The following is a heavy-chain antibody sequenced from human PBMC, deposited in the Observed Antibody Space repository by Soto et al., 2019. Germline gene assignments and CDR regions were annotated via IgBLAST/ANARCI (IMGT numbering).Heavy chain of an antibody. CDR3: ARGGYYYDSSGYYYDDY. J-gene: IGHJ4*02. CDR2: IYYSGST. D-gene: IGHD3-22*01. CDR1: GGSISSGGYY. Sequence: PSETLSLTCTVSGGSISSGGYYWSWIRQHPGKGLEWIGYIYYSGSTYYNPSLKSRVTISVDTSKNQFSLKLSSVTAADTAVYYCARGGYYYDSSGYYYDDYWGQGTLVTVSS. V-gene: IGHV4-31*03.